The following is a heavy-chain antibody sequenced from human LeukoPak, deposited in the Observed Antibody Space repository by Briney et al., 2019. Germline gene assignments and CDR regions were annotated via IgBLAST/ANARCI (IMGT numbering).Heavy chain of an antibody. CDR2: IYYSGST. D-gene: IGHD6-6*01. CDR3: ARRSAFEYSSSSSGFDY. Sequence: SETLSLTCTVSGGSISSSSYYWGWIRQPPGKGREWIGRIYYSGSTYYNPSLKSRVTISVDTSKNQFSLKLSSVTAADTAVYYCARRSAFEYSSSSSGFDYWGQGTLVTVSS. J-gene: IGHJ4*02. CDR1: GGSISSSSYY. V-gene: IGHV4-39*01.